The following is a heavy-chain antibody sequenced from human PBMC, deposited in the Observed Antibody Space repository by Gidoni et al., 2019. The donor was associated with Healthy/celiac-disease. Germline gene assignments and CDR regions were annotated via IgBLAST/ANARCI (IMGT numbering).Heavy chain of an antibody. V-gene: IGHV3-30*01. CDR3: ASDFWSGPSSNYFDY. CDR2: ISYDGSNK. D-gene: IGHD3-3*01. CDR1: GFTFSSYA. Sequence: QVQLVESGGGVGQPGRSLRLSCAASGFTFSSYAMHWVRQAPGKGLEWVAVISYDGSNKYYADSVKGRFTISRDNSKNTLYLQMNSLRAEDTAVYYCASDFWSGPSSNYFDYWGQGTLVTVSS. J-gene: IGHJ4*02.